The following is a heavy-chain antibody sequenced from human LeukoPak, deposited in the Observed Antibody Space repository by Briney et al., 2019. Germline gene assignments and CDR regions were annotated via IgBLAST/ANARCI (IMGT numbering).Heavy chain of an antibody. CDR1: GGSISNYY. D-gene: IGHD4-17*01. CDR2: ISYSGST. CDR3: TRVPDTVTGGV. J-gene: IGHJ4*02. V-gene: IGHV4-59*01. Sequence: SETLSLTCTVSGGSISNYYWSWIRQPPGRGLEWIGYISYSGSTDYNPSLRSRVTISVDTSKNQFSLILTSVTAADTAVYYCTRVPDTVTGGVWGQGTLVTVSS.